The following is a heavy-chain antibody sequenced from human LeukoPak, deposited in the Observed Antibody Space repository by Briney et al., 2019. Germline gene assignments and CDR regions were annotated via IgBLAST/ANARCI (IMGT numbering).Heavy chain of an antibody. CDR2: ISGSGGST. CDR3: AKETIFGVDAYYFDY. J-gene: IGHJ4*02. CDR1: GFTLSSYA. D-gene: IGHD3-3*01. Sequence: PGGSLRLSCAASGFTLSSYAMSWVRQAPGKGLEWVSAISGSGGSTYYGDSVKGRFAISRYNSKNTLYLQMNSLRAEDTAVYYCAKETIFGVDAYYFDYWGQGTLVTVSS. V-gene: IGHV3-23*01.